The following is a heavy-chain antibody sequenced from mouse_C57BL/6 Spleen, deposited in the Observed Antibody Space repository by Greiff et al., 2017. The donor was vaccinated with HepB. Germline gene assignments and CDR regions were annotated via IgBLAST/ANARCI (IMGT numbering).Heavy chain of an antibody. V-gene: IGHV1-64*01. CDR2: IHPNSGST. CDR1: GYTFTSYW. D-gene: IGHD1-1*01. CDR3: TPLYYYGSHYFDY. Sequence: QVQLQQPGAELVKPGASVKLSCKASGYTFTSYWMHWVKQRPGQGLEWIGMIHPNSGSTNYNEKFKSKATLTVDKSSSTAYMQLSSLTSEDSAVYYCTPLYYYGSHYFDYWGQGTTLTVSS. J-gene: IGHJ2*01.